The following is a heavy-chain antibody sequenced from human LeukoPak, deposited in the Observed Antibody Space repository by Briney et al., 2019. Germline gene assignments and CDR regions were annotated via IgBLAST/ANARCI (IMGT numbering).Heavy chain of an antibody. CDR3: ARDSNTDWYFDL. CDR2: INNDGRST. J-gene: IGHJ2*01. CDR1: GFTFSSHW. Sequence: GGSLRLSCAASGFTFSSHWVHWVRQAPGKGLVWVSHINNDGRSTRYADSVKGRFTISRDNAKNTVYLQMSSLRVEDTAVYYCARDSNTDWYFDLWGRGTLVTVSS. D-gene: IGHD2-8*02. V-gene: IGHV3-74*01.